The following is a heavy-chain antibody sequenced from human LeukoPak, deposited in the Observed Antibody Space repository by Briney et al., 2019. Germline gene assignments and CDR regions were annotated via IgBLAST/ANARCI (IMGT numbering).Heavy chain of an antibody. CDR3: ASRSSRDSGLGFDP. Sequence: SETLSLTCTVSGGSFSRHYWTWLRQPPGKGLEWIGHIYSTGTTNYNPSLKSRVTISLDTSKNQFSLKLHSVTAADTAVYYCASRSSRDSGLGFDPWGQGILVTVSS. CDR1: GGSFSRHY. CDR2: IYSTGTT. J-gene: IGHJ5*02. D-gene: IGHD2-21*01. V-gene: IGHV4-59*11.